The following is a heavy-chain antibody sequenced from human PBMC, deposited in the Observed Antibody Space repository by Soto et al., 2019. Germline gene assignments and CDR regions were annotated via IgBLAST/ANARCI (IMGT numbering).Heavy chain of an antibody. J-gene: IGHJ4*02. Sequence: QVQLVESGGGVVQPGRSLRLSCAASGFTFSSYGMHWVRQAPGKGLEWVAVIWYDGSNKYYADSVKGRFTISRDNSKNTLYLQMNSLRAEDRSVYFCASGRDGYVYGWGQGTLVTVSS. CDR1: GFTFSSYG. CDR2: IWYDGSNK. CDR3: ASGRDGYVYG. D-gene: IGHD5-12*01. V-gene: IGHV3-33*01.